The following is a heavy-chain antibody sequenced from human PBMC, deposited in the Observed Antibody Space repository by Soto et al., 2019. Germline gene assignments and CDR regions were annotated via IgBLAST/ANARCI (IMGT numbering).Heavy chain of an antibody. J-gene: IGHJ4*02. V-gene: IGHV3-21*01. D-gene: IGHD5-12*01. CDR3: ARDRRGYSGYGLCDY. Sequence: RGSLRLSCAASGFTFSSYSMNWVRQAPGKGLEWVSSISSSSSYIYYADSVKGRFTISRDNAKNSLYLQMNSLRAEDTAVYYCARDRRGYSGYGLCDYWGQGTLVTVSS. CDR1: GFTFSSYS. CDR2: ISSSSSYI.